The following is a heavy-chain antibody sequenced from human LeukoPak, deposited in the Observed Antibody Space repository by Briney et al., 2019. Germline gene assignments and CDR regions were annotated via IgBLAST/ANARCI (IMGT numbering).Heavy chain of an antibody. CDR1: GFTVSSNY. V-gene: IGHV3-53*01. Sequence: GGSLRLSCAASGFTVSSNYMSWVRQAPGKGLEWVSVIYSGGSTYYADSVKGRFTIFRDNSKNTLYLQMNSLRVEDTAVYYCARAPNGWYFDYWGQGSLVTVSS. D-gene: IGHD6-19*01. CDR3: ARAPNGWYFDY. CDR2: IYSGGST. J-gene: IGHJ4*02.